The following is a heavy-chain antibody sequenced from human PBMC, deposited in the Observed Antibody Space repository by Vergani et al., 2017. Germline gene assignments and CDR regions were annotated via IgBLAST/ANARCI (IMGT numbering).Heavy chain of an antibody. Sequence: QVQLQESGPGLVKPSETLSLTCSVSGYSISRGYYWGWIRQPPGKGLEWIATVFHSGSAYYNPSLRRRVTISVETSKNQFALRLTTLTAADTAVYYCARQFWGSQGVGAFETWGRGTEVSVSS. J-gene: IGHJ3*02. CDR2: VFHSGSA. D-gene: IGHD3-16*01. V-gene: IGHV4-38-2*02. CDR1: GYSISRGYY. CDR3: ARQFWGSQGVGAFET.